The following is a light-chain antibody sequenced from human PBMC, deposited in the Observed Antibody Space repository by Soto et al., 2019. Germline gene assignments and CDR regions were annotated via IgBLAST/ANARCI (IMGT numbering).Light chain of an antibody. CDR1: QSVLYSSNNKNY. Sequence: DIVMTQSPDSLAVSLGERATIVCKSSQSVLYSSNNKNYLAWFQQKPGQPPRLLIYWASARDSGVPDRFSGSGSGTDFTFTISSLQAEDVAVYYCQQYYPSLPYTFGQRTKLEIK. V-gene: IGKV4-1*01. J-gene: IGKJ2*01. CDR2: WAS. CDR3: QQYYPSLPYT.